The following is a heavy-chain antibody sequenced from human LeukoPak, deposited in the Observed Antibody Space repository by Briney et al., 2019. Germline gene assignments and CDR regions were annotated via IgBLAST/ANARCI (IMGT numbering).Heavy chain of an antibody. Sequence: SVKVSCKASGGTFSSYAISWVRQAPGQGLEWMGRIIPILGIANYAQKFQGRVTMTRNTSISTAYMELSSLRSEDTAVYYCARTPSGDYWGQGTLVTVSS. V-gene: IGHV1-69*04. CDR3: ARTPSGDY. J-gene: IGHJ4*02. CDR2: IIPILGIA. CDR1: GGTFSSYA.